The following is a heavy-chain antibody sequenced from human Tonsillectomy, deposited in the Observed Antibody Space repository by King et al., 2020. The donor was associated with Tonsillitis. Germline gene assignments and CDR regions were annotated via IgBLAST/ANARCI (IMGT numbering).Heavy chain of an antibody. V-gene: IGHV3-74*03. CDR1: GFTFSNYW. Sequence: VQLVESGGGLVQPGGSLRLSCAASGFTFSNYWMHWVRQAPGKGLVWVSRIGTDGSSTTYADSVKGRFTISRDNAKNTLYLQMNSLRADDTGFYYCARADSAVVVGGTALLGNWGQGTLVTVSS. CDR2: IGTDGSST. D-gene: IGHD5-18*01. J-gene: IGHJ4*02. CDR3: ARADSAVVVGGTALLGN.